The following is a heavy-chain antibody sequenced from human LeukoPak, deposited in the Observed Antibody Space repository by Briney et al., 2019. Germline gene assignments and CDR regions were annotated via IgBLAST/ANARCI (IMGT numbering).Heavy chain of an antibody. CDR3: VRDIDRYYADY. Sequence: PGGSLRLSCAGTGFTFSSYWMSWVRQAPGKGLEWVANIRQHGSEEYYVDSVRGRFTISRDNAKNSLYLQMHSLRAEDTAVYYCVRDIDRYYADYWGQGTLVTVSS. CDR2: IRQHGSEE. CDR1: GFTFSSYW. J-gene: IGHJ4*01. D-gene: IGHD3-3*01. V-gene: IGHV3-7*01.